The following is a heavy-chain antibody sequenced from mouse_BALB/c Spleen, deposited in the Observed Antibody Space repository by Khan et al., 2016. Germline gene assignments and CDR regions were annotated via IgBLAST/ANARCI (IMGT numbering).Heavy chain of an antibody. Sequence: VQLQQSGAELVKPGASVKLSCTASGFNIKDTFLHWVKQRPEQGLEWLGRIDPANGDTKYDPNFQGKATITADTSSNTAYLHLSSLTSEDSAGYYCAPIYDGYYRYWGQGTTLTVSS. V-gene: IGHV14-3*02. CDR3: APIYDGYYRY. J-gene: IGHJ2*01. CDR1: GFNIKDTF. CDR2: IDPANGDT. D-gene: IGHD2-3*01.